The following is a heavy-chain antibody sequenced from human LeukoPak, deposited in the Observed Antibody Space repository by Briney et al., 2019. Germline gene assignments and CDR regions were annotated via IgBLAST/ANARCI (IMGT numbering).Heavy chain of an antibody. CDR1: GFTFSSYG. D-gene: IGHD3-10*01. Sequence: PGGSLRLSCAASGFTFSSYGMHWVRQAPGKGLEGVAVISYDGSNKYYADSVKGRFTISRDNSKNTLYLQMNSLRAEDTAVYYCAKDPHYYGSGSYHDYWGQGTLVTVSS. J-gene: IGHJ4*02. V-gene: IGHV3-30*18. CDR2: ISYDGSNK. CDR3: AKDPHYYGSGSYHDY.